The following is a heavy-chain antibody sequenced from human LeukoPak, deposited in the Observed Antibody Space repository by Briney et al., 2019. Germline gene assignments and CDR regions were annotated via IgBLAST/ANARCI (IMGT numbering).Heavy chain of an antibody. CDR1: GGSISSGSYY. V-gene: IGHV4-39*01. CDR3: ASFKVYYYDSSGYPPTYYFDY. CDR2: IYYSGST. Sequence: SETLSLTCTVSGGSISSGSYYWGWIRQPPGKGLEWIGSIYYSGSTYYNPSLKSRVTISVDTSKNQFSLKLSSVAAADTAVYYCASFKVYYYDSSGYPPTYYFDYWGQGTLVTVSS. D-gene: IGHD3-22*01. J-gene: IGHJ4*02.